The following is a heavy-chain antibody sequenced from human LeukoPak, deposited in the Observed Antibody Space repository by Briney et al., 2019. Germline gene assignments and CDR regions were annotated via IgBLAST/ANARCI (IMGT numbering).Heavy chain of an antibody. D-gene: IGHD1-26*01. J-gene: IGHJ3*02. CDR3: ATSTLIVGATNDAFDI. CDR2: FDPEDGET. V-gene: IGHV1-24*01. CDR1: GYTLTELS. Sequence: ASVKVSCKVSGYTLTELSMYWVRQAPGKGLEWLGGFDPEDGETIYAQKFQGSVTMTEDTSTDTAYMELSSLRSEDTAVYYCATSTLIVGATNDAFDIWGQGTMVTVSS.